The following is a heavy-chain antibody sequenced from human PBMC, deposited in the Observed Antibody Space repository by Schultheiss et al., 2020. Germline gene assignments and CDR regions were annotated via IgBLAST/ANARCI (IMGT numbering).Heavy chain of an antibody. V-gene: IGHV3-23*01. CDR1: GFTFSDYY. D-gene: IGHD5-24*01. CDR3: AKDLKRWLQFHTFDY. Sequence: GGSLRLSCAASGFTFSDYYMSWIRQAPGKGLEWVSAISGSGGSTYYADSVKGRFTISRDNSKNTLYLQMNSLRAEDTAVYYCAKDLKRWLQFHTFDYWGQGTLVTVSS. J-gene: IGHJ4*02. CDR2: ISGSGGST.